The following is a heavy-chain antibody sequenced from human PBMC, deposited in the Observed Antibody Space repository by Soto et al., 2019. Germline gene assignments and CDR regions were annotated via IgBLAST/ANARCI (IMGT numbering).Heavy chain of an antibody. Sequence: PGGSLRLSCAASGFTFSSYAMSWVRQAPGKGLEWVSAISGSGGSTYYADSVKGRFTISRDNSKNTLYLQMNSLRAEDTAVYYCAKDMLDYGDYRGWFDPWGQGTLVTVSS. CDR2: ISGSGGST. CDR1: GFTFSSYA. CDR3: AKDMLDYGDYRGWFDP. J-gene: IGHJ5*02. V-gene: IGHV3-23*01. D-gene: IGHD4-17*01.